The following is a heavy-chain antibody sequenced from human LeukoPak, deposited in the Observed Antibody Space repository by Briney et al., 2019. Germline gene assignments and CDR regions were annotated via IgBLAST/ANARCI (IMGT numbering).Heavy chain of an antibody. Sequence: SETLSLTCTVSGGSISSYYWSWIRQPPGKGLEWIGYIYYSGSTNYNPSLKSRVTMSVDTSKNQFSLKLSSVTAADTAVYYCARGTTVTYYYYYMDVWGKGTTVTISS. CDR2: IYYSGST. J-gene: IGHJ6*03. CDR1: GGSISSYY. CDR3: ARGTTVTYYYYYMDV. V-gene: IGHV4-59*12. D-gene: IGHD4-17*01.